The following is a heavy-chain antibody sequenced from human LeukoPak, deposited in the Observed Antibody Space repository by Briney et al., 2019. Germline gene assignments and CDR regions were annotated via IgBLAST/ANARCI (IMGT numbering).Heavy chain of an antibody. CDR2: IYYSGST. J-gene: IGHJ3*02. CDR3: ARQGYYDSSGYYRGSALDI. V-gene: IGHV4-39*01. Sequence: KASETLSLTCTVSGGSISSSSYYWGWIRQPPGKGLEWIGSIYYSGSTYYNPSLKSRVTISVDTSKNQFSLKLSSVTAADTAVYYCARQGYYDSSGYYRGSALDIWGQGTMVTVSS. D-gene: IGHD3-22*01. CDR1: GGSISSSSYY.